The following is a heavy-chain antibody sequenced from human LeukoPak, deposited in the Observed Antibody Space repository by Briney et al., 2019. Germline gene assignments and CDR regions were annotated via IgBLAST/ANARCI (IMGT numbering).Heavy chain of an antibody. CDR1: GYTFTSYY. D-gene: IGHD3-10*01. Sequence: GASVKVSCKASGYTFTSYYMHWVRQAPGQGLEWMGIINPSGGSTSYAQKFQGRVTMTEDTSTDTAYMELSSLGSEDTAVYYCLWFGDLGSFDYWGQGTLVTVSS. CDR3: LWFGDLGSFDY. V-gene: IGHV1-46*01. J-gene: IGHJ4*02. CDR2: INPSGGST.